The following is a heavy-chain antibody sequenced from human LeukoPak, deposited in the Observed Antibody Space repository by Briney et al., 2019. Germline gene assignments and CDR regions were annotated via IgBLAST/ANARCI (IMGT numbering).Heavy chain of an antibody. CDR2: ISAYNGNT. V-gene: IGHV1-18*01. CDR3: ARTGYSSGWYESAFDY. CDR1: GYTFTSYG. D-gene: IGHD6-19*01. J-gene: IGHJ4*02. Sequence: ASVKVSCKASGYTFTSYGISWVRQAPGQGLEWMGWISAYNGNTNYAQKLQGRVTMTTDTSTSTAYMELRSLRSDDTAVYYCARTGYSSGWYESAFDYWGQGTLVTVSS.